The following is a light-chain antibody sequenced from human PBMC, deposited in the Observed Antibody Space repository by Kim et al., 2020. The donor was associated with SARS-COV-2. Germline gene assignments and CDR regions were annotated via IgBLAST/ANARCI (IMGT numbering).Light chain of an antibody. CDR1: QGFSNY. CDR3: PAYNSAPFT. Sequence: DIQMTQSPSSLSASVGDRVTITCRASQGFSNYLAWYQQKPGKVPKLLIYSASTLQSGVPSRFSGSGSGTHFTLTISSLQPEDVATYYCPAYNSAPFTLGPGTKVDIK. CDR2: SAS. J-gene: IGKJ3*01. V-gene: IGKV1-27*01.